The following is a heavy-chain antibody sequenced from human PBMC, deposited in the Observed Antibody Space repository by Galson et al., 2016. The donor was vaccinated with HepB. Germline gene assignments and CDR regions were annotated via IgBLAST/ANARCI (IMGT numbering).Heavy chain of an antibody. D-gene: IGHD2-15*01. CDR1: GFTFSTYG. J-gene: IGHJ4*02. Sequence: SLRLSCAASGFTFSTYGMSWVRQAPGKGLEWVSSISANGEWTYYADSVRGRFTISRGSSAVDAHLNSLRAEDTAVYFCAKYESDCNDGSCCSGNMDCWGRGAIVSVSS. CDR3: AKYESDCNDGSCCSGNMDC. CDR2: ISANGEWT. V-gene: IGHV3-23*01.